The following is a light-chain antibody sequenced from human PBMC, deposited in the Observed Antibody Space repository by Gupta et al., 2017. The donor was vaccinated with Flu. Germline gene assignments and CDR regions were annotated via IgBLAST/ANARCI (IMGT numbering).Light chain of an antibody. Sequence: QSALTQPPPASGSPGQSVTISCTGTSSDVGGYNYVSWYQQHPGRAPKLMIYEFTKRPSGVPDRFSGSKSGNTASLTVSGLQADDEADYYCSSYAGSNNFVFGTGTKVTVL. V-gene: IGLV2-8*01. J-gene: IGLJ1*01. CDR2: EFT. CDR1: SSDVGGYNY. CDR3: SSYAGSNNFV.